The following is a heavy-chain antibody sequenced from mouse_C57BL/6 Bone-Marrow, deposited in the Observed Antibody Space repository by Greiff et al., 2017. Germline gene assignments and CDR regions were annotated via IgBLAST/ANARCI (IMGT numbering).Heavy chain of an antibody. CDR1: GFNIKDDY. J-gene: IGHJ4*01. V-gene: IGHV14-4*01. CDR2: IDPENGDT. Sequence: VQLQQSGAELVRPGASVKLSCTASGFNIKDDYMHWVKQRPEQGLEWIGWIDPENGDTEYASKFQGKATITADTSSNTAYLQLSSLTSEDTAVYYCTDYGSSYDYAMDYWGQGTSVTVSS. D-gene: IGHD1-1*01. CDR3: TDYGSSYDYAMDY.